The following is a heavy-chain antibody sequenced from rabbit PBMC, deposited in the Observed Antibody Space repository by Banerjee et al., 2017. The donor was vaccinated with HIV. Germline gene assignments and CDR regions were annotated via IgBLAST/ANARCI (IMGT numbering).Heavy chain of an antibody. CDR1: GFSFSSSGW. CDR2: IYGSSGST. V-gene: IGHV1S45*01. J-gene: IGHJ6*01. D-gene: IGHD4-1*01. Sequence: EESGGDLVKPEGSLTLTCTASGFSFSSSGWIWWVRPAPGKGLEWIACIYGSSGSTWYANWAKGRFTISKTSSTTVTLQMTSLTAADTATYFCVRHNSGLTLWGPGTLVTVS. CDR3: VRHNSGLTL.